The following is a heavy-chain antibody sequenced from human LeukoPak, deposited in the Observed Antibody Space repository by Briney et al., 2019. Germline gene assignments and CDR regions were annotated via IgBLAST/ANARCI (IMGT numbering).Heavy chain of an antibody. Sequence: GGSLRLSCAASGFTFSSYAMHWVRQAPGKGLEWVAVISYDGSNRYYADSVKGRFTISRDNSKNTLYLQMNSLRAEDTAVYYCAKVNWDGYNYFDYWGQGTLVTVSS. CDR3: AKVNWDGYNYFDY. J-gene: IGHJ4*02. D-gene: IGHD5-24*01. V-gene: IGHV3-30-3*01. CDR2: ISYDGSNR. CDR1: GFTFSSYA.